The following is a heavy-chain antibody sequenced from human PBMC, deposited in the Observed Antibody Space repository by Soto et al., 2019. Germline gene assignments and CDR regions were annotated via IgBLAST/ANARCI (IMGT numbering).Heavy chain of an antibody. D-gene: IGHD2-2*01. V-gene: IGHV3-30-3*01. CDR3: ARDFCTSTSCYFIDY. J-gene: IGHJ4*02. Sequence: QVQLVESGGGVVQPGRSLRLSCAASGFTFSSNAMHWVRQAPGKGLEWVAVISYDGSNKYYADSVKGRFTISRDNSKNTLYLQMNSLRAEDTAVYYCARDFCTSTSCYFIDYWGQGTLVTVSS. CDR2: ISYDGSNK. CDR1: GFTFSSNA.